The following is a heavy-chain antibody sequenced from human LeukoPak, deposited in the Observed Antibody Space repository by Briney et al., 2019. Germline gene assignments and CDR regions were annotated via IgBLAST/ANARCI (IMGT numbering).Heavy chain of an antibody. D-gene: IGHD6-13*01. Sequence: SETLSLTCAVYGGSFSGYYWSWIRQPPGKGLEWIGEINHSGSTNYNPSLKSRVTISVDTSKNQFSLKLSSVTAADTAVYYCARGIYSSSWLNWFDPWGQGTLVTVSS. CDR3: ARGIYSSSWLNWFDP. J-gene: IGHJ5*02. CDR1: GGSFSGYY. CDR2: INHSGST. V-gene: IGHV4-34*01.